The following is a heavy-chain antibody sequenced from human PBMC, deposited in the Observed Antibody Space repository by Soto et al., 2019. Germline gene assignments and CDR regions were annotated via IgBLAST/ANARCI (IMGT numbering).Heavy chain of an antibody. CDR1: GGSISSGGYY. CDR2: IYYSGST. Sequence: QVQLQESGPGLVKPSQTLSHTCTVSGGSISSGGYYWSWIRQHPGKVLKWIGSIYYSGSTYYTPSPKRRVTISVATSKTQFSLKLSSVTAADTAVYYCARDTGDWGLTWGQGTLVSVSS. D-gene: IGHD7-27*01. CDR3: ARDTGDWGLT. V-gene: IGHV4-31*03. J-gene: IGHJ4*02.